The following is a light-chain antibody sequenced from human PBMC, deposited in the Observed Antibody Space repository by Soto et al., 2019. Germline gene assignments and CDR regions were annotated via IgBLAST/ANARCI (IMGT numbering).Light chain of an antibody. J-gene: IGKJ1*01. CDR3: HQYGGSPWT. CDR1: QTITRSF. CDR2: GAS. Sequence: EIVLTQSPGTLSLSAGERATLSCRASQTITRSFLAWYQQKRGQAPRLVIYGASSRAAGIPERFSGSASGTDFTLTISRLESEDFAVYYCHQYGGSPWTFGQGTKV. V-gene: IGKV3-20*01.